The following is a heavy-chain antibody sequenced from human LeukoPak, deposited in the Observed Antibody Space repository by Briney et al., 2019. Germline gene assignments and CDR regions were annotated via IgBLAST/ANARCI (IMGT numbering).Heavy chain of an antibody. D-gene: IGHD6-6*01. Sequence: GGSLRLSCAASGFTFSDYGMSWVRQAPGKGLEWLSYISRGSNTIYYADSVKGRFTVSRDNAKNSLYQQMNSLRAEDTAVYYCARARYSSSSGDYWGQGTLVAVSS. CDR2: ISRGSNTI. J-gene: IGHJ4*02. V-gene: IGHV3-11*01. CDR3: ARARYSSSSGDY. CDR1: GFTFSDYG.